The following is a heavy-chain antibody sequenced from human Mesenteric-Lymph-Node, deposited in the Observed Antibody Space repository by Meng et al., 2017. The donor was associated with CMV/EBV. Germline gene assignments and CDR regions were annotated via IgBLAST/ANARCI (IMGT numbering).Heavy chain of an antibody. V-gene: IGHV1-2*02. CDR3: ARGVVVSAAIRYNFDY. CDR2: INPNSGGT. J-gene: IGHJ4*02. D-gene: IGHD2-2*02. Sequence: ASVKVSCKASGYTFTGYYMHWVRQAPGQGLEWMGWINPNSGGTNYAQKFQGRVTMTRDTSISTAYMELSRLTSDDTAVYYCARGVVVSAAIRYNFDYWGQGTLVTVSS. CDR1: GYTFTGYY.